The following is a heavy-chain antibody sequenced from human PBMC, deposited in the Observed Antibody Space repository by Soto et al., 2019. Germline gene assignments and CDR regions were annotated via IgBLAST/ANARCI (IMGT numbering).Heavy chain of an antibody. CDR3: ARTRYGSGKRWFDP. Sequence: PSETLSLTCAVYGGSFSGYYWSWIRQPPGKGLEWIGEINHSGSTNYNPSLKSRVTISVDTSKNQFSLKLSSVTAADTAVYYCARTRYGSGKRWFDPWGQGTLVTVSS. V-gene: IGHV4-34*01. J-gene: IGHJ5*02. D-gene: IGHD3-10*01. CDR1: GGSFSGYY. CDR2: INHSGST.